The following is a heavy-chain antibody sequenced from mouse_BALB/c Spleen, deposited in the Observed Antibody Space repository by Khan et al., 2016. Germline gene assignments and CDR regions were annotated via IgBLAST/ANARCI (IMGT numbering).Heavy chain of an antibody. V-gene: IGHV12-3*02. CDR3: AVDNYGYWYFDV. CDR2: ITHSGET. D-gene: IGHD1-1*01. CDR1: GFPITSGYY. J-gene: IGHJ1*01. Sequence: VQLQESGPGLVKPSQSLFLACSITGFPITSGYYWIWIRQSPGKPLEWMGYITHSGETFYNPSLQSPISITRETSKNQFFLQLNSVTTEDTAMYYCAVDNYGYWYFDVWGAGTTVTVSS.